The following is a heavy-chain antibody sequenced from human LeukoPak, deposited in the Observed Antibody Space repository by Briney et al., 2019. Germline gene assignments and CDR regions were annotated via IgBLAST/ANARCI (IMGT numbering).Heavy chain of an antibody. CDR2: IYYSGST. CDR3: ARSDSGSYLFGY. CDR1: GGSISSSSYY. D-gene: IGHD1-26*01. Sequence: PSETLSLTCTVSGGSISSSSYYWGWIRQPPGKGLEWIGSIYYSGSTYYNPSLKSRVTISVDTSKNQFSLKLSSVTAADTAVYYCARSDSGSYLFGYWGQGTLVTVSS. J-gene: IGHJ4*02. V-gene: IGHV4-39*07.